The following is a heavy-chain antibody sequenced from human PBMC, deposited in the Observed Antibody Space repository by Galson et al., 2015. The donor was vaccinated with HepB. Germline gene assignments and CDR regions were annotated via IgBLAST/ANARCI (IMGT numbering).Heavy chain of an antibody. D-gene: IGHD6-13*01. CDR3: AKGSMYSSSWYGSYGIDY. CDR1: GFTFSSYW. CDR2: IKQDGSEK. J-gene: IGHJ4*02. Sequence: SLRLSCAASGFTFSSYWMSWVRQAPGKGLEWVANIKQDGSEKYYVDSVKGRFTISRDNAKNSLYLQMNSLRAEDTAVYYCAKGSMYSSSWYGSYGIDYWGQGTLVTVSS. V-gene: IGHV3-7*01.